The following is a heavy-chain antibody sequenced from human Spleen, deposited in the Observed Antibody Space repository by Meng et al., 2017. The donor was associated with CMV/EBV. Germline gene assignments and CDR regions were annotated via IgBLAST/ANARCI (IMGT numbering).Heavy chain of an antibody. V-gene: IGHV6-1*01. CDR3: ARDYGTSRPFEY. CDR2: TYYRSKWYN. J-gene: IGHJ4*02. Sequence: QAHLHRAGPVLVKPLPAPSLTCATSGDSVSSTGAAWSWIRQSPSRGLEWLGRTYYRSKWYNDYAVSVKGRIAINPDTSKNQFFLQLNSVTPEDTAVYYCARDYGTSRPFEYWGQGILVTVSS. D-gene: IGHD1/OR15-1a*01. CDR1: GDSVSSTGAA.